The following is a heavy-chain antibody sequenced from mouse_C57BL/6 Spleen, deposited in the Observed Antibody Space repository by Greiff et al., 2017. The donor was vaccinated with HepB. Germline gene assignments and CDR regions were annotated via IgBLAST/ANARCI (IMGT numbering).Heavy chain of an antibody. D-gene: IGHD1-1*01. CDR2: INYDGSST. Sequence: EVMLVESEGGLVQPGSSMKLSCTASGFTFSDYYMAWVRQVPEKGLEWVANINYDGSSTYYLDSLKSRFIISRDNAKNILYLQMSSLKSEDSAVYYCARAVVPYWYFDVWGTGTTVTVSS. CDR1: GFTFSDYY. V-gene: IGHV5-16*02. CDR3: ARAVVPYWYFDV. J-gene: IGHJ1*03.